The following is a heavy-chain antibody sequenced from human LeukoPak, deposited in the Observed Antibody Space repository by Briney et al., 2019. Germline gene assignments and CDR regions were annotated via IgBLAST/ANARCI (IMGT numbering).Heavy chain of an antibody. CDR2: INHSGST. J-gene: IGHJ4*02. D-gene: IGHD3-22*01. V-gene: IGHV4-34*01. CDR3: ARGRSYYDSSGYYYHDY. Sequence: SDTLSLTCAVYGGSFSGYYWSWIRQPPGKGLEWIGEINHSGSTNYNPSLKSRVTISVDTSKNQFSLKLSSVTAADTAVYYCARGRSYYDSSGYYYHDYWGQGTLVTVSS. CDR1: GGSFSGYY.